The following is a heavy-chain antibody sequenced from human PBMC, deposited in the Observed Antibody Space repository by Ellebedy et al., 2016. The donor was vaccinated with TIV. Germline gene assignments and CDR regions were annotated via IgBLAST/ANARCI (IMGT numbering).Heavy chain of an antibody. D-gene: IGHD2-2*01. Sequence: PGGSLRLSCAASGFTFSSYGMHWVRQAPGKGLEWVAIISYDGSNKYYADSVKGRFTISRDNSKNTLYLQMNSLRAEDTAVYYCAKDLSGPAGAYFYYGMDVWGQGTTVTVSS. CDR3: AKDLSGPAGAYFYYGMDV. V-gene: IGHV3-30*18. CDR1: GFTFSSYG. CDR2: ISYDGSNK. J-gene: IGHJ6*02.